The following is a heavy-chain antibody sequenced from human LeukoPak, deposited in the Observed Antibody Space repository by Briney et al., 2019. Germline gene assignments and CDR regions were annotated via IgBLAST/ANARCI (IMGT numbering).Heavy chain of an antibody. CDR1: GVSFSGYY. D-gene: IGHD6-19*01. CDR2: INHSGST. CDR3: ARGGIAVAGHFDY. Sequence: PSETLSLTCAVYGVSFSGYYWSWIRQPPGKGLEWIGEINHSGSTNYNPSLKSRVTISVDTSKNQFSLKLSSVTAADTAVYYCARGGIAVAGHFDYWGQGTLVTVSS. J-gene: IGHJ4*02. V-gene: IGHV4-34*01.